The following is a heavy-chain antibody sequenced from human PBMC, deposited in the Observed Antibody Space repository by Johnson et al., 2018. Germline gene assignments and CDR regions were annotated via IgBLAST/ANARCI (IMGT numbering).Heavy chain of an antibody. CDR3: ARCPMVRGVDTPDYYYYGMDV. D-gene: IGHD3-10*01. J-gene: IGHJ6*02. CDR1: GFTFSSYG. V-gene: IGHV3-33*01. Sequence: QVQLVESGGGVVQPGRSLRLSCAASGFTFSSYGMHWVRQAPGKGLEWVAFIWYDGSNKYYADSVKGRFTISRDNSKNTLYLQMNSLRAEDTAVYYCARCPMVRGVDTPDYYYYGMDVWGQGTTVTVSS. CDR2: IWYDGSNK.